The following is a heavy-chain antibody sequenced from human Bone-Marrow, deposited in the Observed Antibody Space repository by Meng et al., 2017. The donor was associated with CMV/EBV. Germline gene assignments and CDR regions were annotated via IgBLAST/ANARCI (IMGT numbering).Heavy chain of an antibody. D-gene: IGHD3-3*01. J-gene: IGHJ4*02. V-gene: IGHV3-48*03. CDR3: ARRNSWSGYLPFYDY. Sequence: GGSLRLSCAASGFTFSRFEMNWVRQAPGKGLEWVSSITSRGTSVYYADSVKGRFTISRDNAKGSLFLQMNSLRAEDTAVYYCARRNSWSGYLPFYDYWGQGTLVTFYS. CDR1: GFTFSRFE. CDR2: ITSRGTSV.